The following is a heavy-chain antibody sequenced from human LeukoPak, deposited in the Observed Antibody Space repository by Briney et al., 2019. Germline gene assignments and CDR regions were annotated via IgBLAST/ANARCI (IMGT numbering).Heavy chain of an antibody. CDR1: GFAFTKYY. Sequence: ASVKVSCKASGFAFTKYYMHWVRQAPGQGLEWMGWINPNSGGAHYAPKFQGRVTMTTDTSITTAYMELSRLKFDDTAVYYCARNDGVVWGQGTLVTVSS. CDR2: INPNSGGA. J-gene: IGHJ4*02. D-gene: IGHD3-3*01. CDR3: ARNDGVV. V-gene: IGHV1-2*02.